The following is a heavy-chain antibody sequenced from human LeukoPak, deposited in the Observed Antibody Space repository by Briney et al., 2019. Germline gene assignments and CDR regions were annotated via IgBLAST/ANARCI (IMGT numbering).Heavy chain of an antibody. Sequence: PSETLSLTCTVSGGSISDYYWSWIRQSPGKGLECMGYIFYSGSTNYNPSLKSRVTISVDTSKNQFSLKLSSGTAADTAVYYCARLPPYSSSWYFDYWGQGTLVTVSS. CDR3: ARLPPYSSSWYFDY. D-gene: IGHD6-13*01. J-gene: IGHJ4*02. CDR1: GGSISDYY. V-gene: IGHV4-59*12. CDR2: IFYSGST.